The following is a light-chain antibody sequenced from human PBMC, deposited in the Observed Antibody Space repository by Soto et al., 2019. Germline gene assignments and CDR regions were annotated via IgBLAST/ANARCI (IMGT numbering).Light chain of an antibody. CDR2: AAS. Sequence: DIQMTQSPSSLSASVGDRVTITCRASQSISSYLNWYQQKPGKAPKLLIYAASSLQSGVPSRFSGCGSGTNVTPTISSLQPEVFATYYCQQSYSTPITFGQGTNLEIK. CDR1: QSISSY. CDR3: QQSYSTPIT. J-gene: IGKJ2*01. V-gene: IGKV1-39*01.